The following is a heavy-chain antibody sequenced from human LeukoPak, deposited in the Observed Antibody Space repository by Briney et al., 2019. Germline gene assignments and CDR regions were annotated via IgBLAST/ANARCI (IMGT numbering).Heavy chain of an antibody. CDR3: AEGLGYCSSTSCP. Sequence: GGSLRLSCAASGFTFSSYSMNWVRQALGKGLEWVSSISSSSSYIYYADSVKGRFTTSRDNAKNSLYLQMNSLRAEDTAVYYCAEGLGYCSSTSCPWGQGTLVTVSS. J-gene: IGHJ5*02. V-gene: IGHV3-21*01. CDR1: GFTFSSYS. CDR2: ISSSSSYI. D-gene: IGHD2-2*01.